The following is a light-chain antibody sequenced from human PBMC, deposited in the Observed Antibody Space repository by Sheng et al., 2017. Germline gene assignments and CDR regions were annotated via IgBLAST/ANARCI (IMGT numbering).Light chain of an antibody. CDR2: DAS. J-gene: IGKJ1*01. Sequence: EIVLTQSPATLSLSPGEGATLSCRASQSVSTYLGWYQQKAGQAPRLLIYDASTRATGIPARFSGSGSGTHFTLTISSLEPEDFAVYYCQQYGSSLPWTFGQGTKVEIK. CDR3: QQYGSSLPWT. CDR1: QSVSTY. V-gene: IGKV3-11*01.